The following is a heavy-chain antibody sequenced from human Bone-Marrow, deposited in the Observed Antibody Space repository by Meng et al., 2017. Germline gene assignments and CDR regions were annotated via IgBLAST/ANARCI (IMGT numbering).Heavy chain of an antibody. CDR2: ISSSGSTI. V-gene: IGHV3-11*04. Sequence: GESLKISCAASGFTFSDYYMSWIRQAPGKGLEWVSYISSSGSTIYYADSMKGRFTISRDNAKNSLYLQMNSLRAEDTAVYYCARNSGGYSYGPDYWGQGTLVTVSS. D-gene: IGHD5-18*01. CDR1: GFTFSDYY. J-gene: IGHJ4*02. CDR3: ARNSGGYSYGPDY.